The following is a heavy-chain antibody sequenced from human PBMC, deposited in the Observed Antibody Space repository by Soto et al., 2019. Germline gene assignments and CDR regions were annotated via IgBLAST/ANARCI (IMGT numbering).Heavy chain of an antibody. CDR3: AKDKRILTPEESYYYGMDV. V-gene: IGHV3-30*18. J-gene: IGHJ6*02. Sequence: PGGSLRLSCAASGFTFSSYGMHWVRQAPGKGLEWVAVISYDGSNKYYADSVKGRFTISRGNSKNTLYLQMNSLRAEDTAVYYCAKDKRILTPEESYYYGMDVWGQGTTVTVSS. D-gene: IGHD3-9*01. CDR2: ISYDGSNK. CDR1: GFTFSSYG.